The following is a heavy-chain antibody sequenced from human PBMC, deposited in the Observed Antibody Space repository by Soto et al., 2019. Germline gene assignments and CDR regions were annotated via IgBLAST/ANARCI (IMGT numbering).Heavy chain of an antibody. CDR1: GFTFSSYA. V-gene: IGHV3-30-3*01. D-gene: IGHD2-21*02. Sequence: QVQLVESGGGVVQPGRSLRLSCAASGFTFSSYAMHWVRQAPGKGLEWVAVISYDGSNKYYADSVKGRFTISRDNSKNTLYLQMNSLRAEDTAVYYCARDPVAYCGGDCRTFDSWGQGTLVTSPQ. J-gene: IGHJ4*02. CDR2: ISYDGSNK. CDR3: ARDPVAYCGGDCRTFDS.